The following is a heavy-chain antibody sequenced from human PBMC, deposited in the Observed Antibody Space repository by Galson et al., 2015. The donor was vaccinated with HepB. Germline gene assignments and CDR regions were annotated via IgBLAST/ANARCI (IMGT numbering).Heavy chain of an antibody. CDR1: GFTFSSYS. CDR3: AREDPTYYYDSSGYHDAFDI. Sequence: SLRLSCAASGFTFSSYSMNWVRQAPGKGLEWVSSISSSSSYIYYADSVKGRFTISRDNAKNSLYLQMNSLRAEDTAVYYCAREDPTYYYDSSGYHDAFDIWGQGTMVTVSS. V-gene: IGHV3-21*01. CDR2: ISSSSSYI. J-gene: IGHJ3*02. D-gene: IGHD3-22*01.